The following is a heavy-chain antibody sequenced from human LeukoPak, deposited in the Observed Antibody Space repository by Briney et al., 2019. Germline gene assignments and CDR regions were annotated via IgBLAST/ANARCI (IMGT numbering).Heavy chain of an antibody. Sequence: GASVKISCKASGYTFTYYYMHWVRQAPGQGLEWMGIINPSGGSTTYAQNFQGRVTMTKDTSTNTAYMELRSLRSDDTAVYYCARVPLLAYCGGDCYYTLSQHQYYFDYWGQGTLVTVSS. CDR1: GYTFTYYY. CDR3: ARVPLLAYCGGDCYYTLSQHQYYFDY. CDR2: INPSGGST. J-gene: IGHJ4*02. V-gene: IGHV1-46*01. D-gene: IGHD2-21*02.